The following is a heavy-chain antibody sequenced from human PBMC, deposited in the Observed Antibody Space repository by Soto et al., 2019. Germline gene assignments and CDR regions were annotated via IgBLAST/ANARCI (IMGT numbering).Heavy chain of an antibody. CDR3: ARSRDGSLRHSNYGMDV. Sequence: GGSLRLSCAASGFTFSSYSMNWVRQAPGKGLEWVSSISSSSSYIYYADSVKGRFTISRDNAKNSLYLQMNSLRAEDTAVYYCARSRDGSLRHSNYGMDVWGQGTTVTVSS. V-gene: IGHV3-21*01. CDR2: ISSSSSYI. D-gene: IGHD2-2*03. CDR1: GFTFSSYS. J-gene: IGHJ6*02.